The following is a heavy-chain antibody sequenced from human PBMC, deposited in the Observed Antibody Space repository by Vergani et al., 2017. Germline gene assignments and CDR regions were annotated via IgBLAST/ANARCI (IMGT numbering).Heavy chain of an antibody. J-gene: IGHJ5*02. CDR1: GGTFSSYT. Sequence: QVQLVQSGAEVKKPGSSVKVSCKASGGTFSSYTISWVRQAPGQGLEWMGRIIPILGIANYAQKFQGRVTITADKSTSPAYMELSSLRSEDTAVYYCATVRTTVTTTWGWFDPWGQGTLVTVSS. D-gene: IGHD4-17*01. CDR3: ATVRTTVTTTWGWFDP. CDR2: IIPILGIA. V-gene: IGHV1-69*02.